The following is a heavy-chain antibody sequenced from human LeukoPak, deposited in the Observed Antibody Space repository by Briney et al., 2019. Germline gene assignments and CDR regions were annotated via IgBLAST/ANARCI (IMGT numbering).Heavy chain of an antibody. CDR2: INHSGST. J-gene: IGHJ4*02. CDR3: ARGTYYDILTGYSYFDY. Sequence: SETLSLTCAVYGGSFSGYYWSWIRQPPGKGLEWLGEINHSGSTNYNPSLKSRVTISVDTSKNQFSLKLSSVTAADTAVYYCARGTYYDILTGYSYFDYWGQGTLVTVSS. V-gene: IGHV4-34*01. CDR1: GGSFSGYY. D-gene: IGHD3-9*01.